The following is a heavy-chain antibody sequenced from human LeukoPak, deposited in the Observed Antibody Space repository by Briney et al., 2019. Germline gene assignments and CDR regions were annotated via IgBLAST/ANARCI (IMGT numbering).Heavy chain of an antibody. V-gene: IGHV4-59*12. CDR1: GGSISTYY. CDR3: ARALWWLDHDVFDI. J-gene: IGHJ3*02. D-gene: IGHD5-12*01. CDR2: IYYSGNT. Sequence: SETLSLTCTVSGGSISTYYWSWIRQPPGKGLEWIGSIYYSGNTYYNPSLKSRLTISLDTSKNQFSLNLNSVTAADTAVFYCARALWWLDHDVFDIWGQGTMVTVSS.